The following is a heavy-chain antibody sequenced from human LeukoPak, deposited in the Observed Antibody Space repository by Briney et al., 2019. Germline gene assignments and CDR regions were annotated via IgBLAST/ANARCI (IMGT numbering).Heavy chain of an antibody. Sequence: ASVKVSCKASGYSFSGYSIHWVRQAPGQGLEWMGCMGCINPNSGDTSYAQKFQGRVTVTRDTSISTAYLELNRLRSDDTAVYFCARGVFWSAYSVTIPHYWGQGTLVTVSS. CDR1: GYSFSGYS. J-gene: IGHJ4*02. CDR3: ARGVFWSAYSVTIPHY. V-gene: IGHV1-2*02. D-gene: IGHD3-3*01. CDR2: MGCINPNSGDT.